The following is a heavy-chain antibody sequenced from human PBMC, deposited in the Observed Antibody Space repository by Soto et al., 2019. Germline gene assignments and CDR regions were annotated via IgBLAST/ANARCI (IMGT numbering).Heavy chain of an antibody. Sequence: PGESLKISCKGSGYSFTSYWIGWVRQMPGKGLEWMGIIYPGDSDTRYGPSFQGQVTISADKSISTAYLQWSSLKASDTAMYYCARQGGYDSSGYYGWFDPWGQGTLVTVSS. V-gene: IGHV5-51*01. D-gene: IGHD3-22*01. J-gene: IGHJ5*02. CDR1: GYSFTSYW. CDR2: IYPGDSDT. CDR3: ARQGGYDSSGYYGWFDP.